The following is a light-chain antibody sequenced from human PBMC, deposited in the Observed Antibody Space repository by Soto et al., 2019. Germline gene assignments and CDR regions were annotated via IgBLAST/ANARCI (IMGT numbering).Light chain of an antibody. Sequence: EILLTQSPGTLSLSPGERATLSCRASQSVSSSYLAWYQQRPGQAPRLLIYGASSRATGIPDRFSGSGSGTDFTLTISRLEPEDFAVYYCQQYGSSPWTFDQGTKLEIK. CDR3: QQYGSSPWT. J-gene: IGKJ1*01. CDR2: GAS. V-gene: IGKV3-20*01. CDR1: QSVSSSY.